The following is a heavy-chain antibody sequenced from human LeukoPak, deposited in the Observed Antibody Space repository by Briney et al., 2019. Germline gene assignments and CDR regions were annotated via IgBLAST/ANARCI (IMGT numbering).Heavy chain of an antibody. D-gene: IGHD3-22*01. CDR1: GITLSNYG. CDR2: ISDSGGRT. Sequence: GGSLRLSCAGSGITLSNYGMSWVRQAPGKGLEWVAGISDSGGRTNYADSVKGRFTISRDNPKNTLYLQMNSLRAEDTAVYLCAKRGVVIRVILVGFHKEAYYFDSWSQGALVTVSS. J-gene: IGHJ4*02. V-gene: IGHV3-23*01. CDR3: AKRGVVIRVILVGFHKEAYYFDS.